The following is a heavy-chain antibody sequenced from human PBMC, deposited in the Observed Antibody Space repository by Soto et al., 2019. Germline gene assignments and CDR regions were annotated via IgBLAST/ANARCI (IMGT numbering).Heavy chain of an antibody. CDR1: GYAFTSYW. Sequence: GSLKISCTGSGYAFTSYWIAWVRQMPGKGLEWMGIIYPGDSDTRYSPSFQGQVTLSADKSITTAYLQWSSLKASDTAMYYCARGYCTTTICDPWFDPWGQGTLVTVSS. CDR3: ARGYCTTTICDPWFDP. J-gene: IGHJ5*02. CDR2: IYPGDSDT. D-gene: IGHD2-2*01. V-gene: IGHV5-51*01.